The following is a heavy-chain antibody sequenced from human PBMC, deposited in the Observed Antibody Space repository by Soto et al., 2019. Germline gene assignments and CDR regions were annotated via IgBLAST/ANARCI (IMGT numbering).Heavy chain of an antibody. CDR1: GFTFNGYW. Sequence: PGGSLRLSCAASGFTFNGYWMSWFRQAPGKGLEWVANIKEDGSEKDYVDSVKGRFTISRDNSKNTLYLQMNSLRAEDTAVYYCAKASRYYYGMDVWGQGTTVTVSS. V-gene: IGHV3-7*01. CDR3: AKASRYYYGMDV. J-gene: IGHJ6*02. CDR2: IKEDGSEK.